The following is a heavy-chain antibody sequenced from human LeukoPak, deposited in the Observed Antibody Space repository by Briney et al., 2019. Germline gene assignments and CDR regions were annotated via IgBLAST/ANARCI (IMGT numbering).Heavy chain of an antibody. V-gene: IGHV3-11*04. J-gene: IGHJ6*03. CDR2: ISSAANTV. CDR1: GFTFSDHY. CDR3: AGYGGSYPYYMDV. D-gene: IGHD1-26*01. Sequence: GGSLRLSCQASGFTFSDHYMSWIRQAPGKGLEWLSFISSAANTVYYADSVRGRFTISRDNSKNTLYLQMNSLRAEDTAVYYCAGYGGSYPYYMDVWGKGTTVTISS.